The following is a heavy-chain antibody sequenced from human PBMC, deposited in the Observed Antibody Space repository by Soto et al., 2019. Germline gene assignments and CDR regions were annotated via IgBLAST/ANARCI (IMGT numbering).Heavy chain of an antibody. CDR1: GGSIGSYY. V-gene: IGHV4-59*01. J-gene: IGHJ6*03. CDR2: IYYSGST. CDR3: ARGAAMGVYYYYYMDV. D-gene: IGHD2-2*01. Sequence: SETLSLTCTVSGGSIGSYYWSWIRQPPGKGLEWIGYIYYSGSTNYNPSLKSRVTISVDTSKNQFSLKLSSVTAADTAVYYCARGAAMGVYYYYYMDVWGKGTTVTVSS.